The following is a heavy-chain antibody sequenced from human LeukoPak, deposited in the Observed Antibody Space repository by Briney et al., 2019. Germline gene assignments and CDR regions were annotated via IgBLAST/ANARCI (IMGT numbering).Heavy chain of an antibody. CDR2: ISYSGST. Sequence: SETLSLTCTVSGCTISSDYWSWLRQTPEKGLEWIGYISYSGSTNYNPYLKSRITISADTTNNHFSLKLRPLTAADTAVYYCAREDDTDGIDYWGQGTLVTVSS. CDR1: GCTISSDY. J-gene: IGHJ4*02. V-gene: IGHV4-59*01. D-gene: IGHD1-1*01. CDR3: AREDDTDGIDY.